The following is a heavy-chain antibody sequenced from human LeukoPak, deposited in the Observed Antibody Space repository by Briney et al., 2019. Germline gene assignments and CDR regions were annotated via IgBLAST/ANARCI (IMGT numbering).Heavy chain of an antibody. D-gene: IGHD5-12*01. V-gene: IGHV3-30*02. CDR1: GFTFSSYG. CDR2: IRYDGSNK. Sequence: PGGSLRLSCAASGFTFSSYGMYWVRQAPDKGLEWVAFIRYDGSNKDFADSVKGRFAISRDNSKNTLYLQMNSLRTDDTAVYYCAKATHSGYARGQNGDYWGQGTLVIVSS. J-gene: IGHJ4*02. CDR3: AKATHSGYARGQNGDY.